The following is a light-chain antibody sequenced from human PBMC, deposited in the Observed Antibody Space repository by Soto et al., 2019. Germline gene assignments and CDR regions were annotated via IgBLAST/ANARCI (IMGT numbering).Light chain of an antibody. J-gene: IGLJ3*02. Sequence: QTVVTQEPSLTVSPGGTVTLTCGSSTGAVTSGHYPYWFQQRPDQAPKTLIYDANNKYPWTPARFSGSLFGGKATLTLSGAQPEDEAEYYCLLQYSEIRVFGGGTKLTVL. CDR3: LLQYSEIRV. V-gene: IGLV7-46*01. CDR2: DAN. CDR1: TGAVTSGHY.